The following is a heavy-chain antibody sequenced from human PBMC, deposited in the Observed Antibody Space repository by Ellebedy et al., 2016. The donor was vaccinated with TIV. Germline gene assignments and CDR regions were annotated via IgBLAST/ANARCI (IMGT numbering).Heavy chain of an antibody. CDR1: GFLVADNY. V-gene: IGHV3-66*01. J-gene: IGHJ6*02. Sequence: GESLKISCAASGFLVADNYINWVRQAPGRGLEWVSITSSGGTTNYADSVKGRFIISRDSSKNTLRLEMNSLRPEDSAVYFCARERRFCGNECYLYYYYGMDVWGQGTTVTVSS. CDR3: ARERRFCGNECYLYYYYGMDV. CDR2: TSSGGTT. D-gene: IGHD2-21*01.